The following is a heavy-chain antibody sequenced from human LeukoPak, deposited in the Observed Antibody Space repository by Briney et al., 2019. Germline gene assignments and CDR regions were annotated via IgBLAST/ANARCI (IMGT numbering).Heavy chain of an antibody. Sequence: GGSLRLSCAASGFTFSSYAMSWVRQAPGKGLEWVSGISGSGGSTYYANSVKGRFTISRDNSKNTVYLQMSSLRAEDTAMYYCAKHSHDGSAPYYEVQLDYWGQGTLVTVSS. J-gene: IGHJ4*02. CDR1: GFTFSSYA. CDR3: AKHSHDGSAPYYEVQLDY. V-gene: IGHV3-23*01. CDR2: ISGSGGST. D-gene: IGHD3-22*01.